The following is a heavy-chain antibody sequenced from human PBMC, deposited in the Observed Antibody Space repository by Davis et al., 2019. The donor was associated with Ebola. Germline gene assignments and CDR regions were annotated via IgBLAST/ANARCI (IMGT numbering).Heavy chain of an antibody. J-gene: IGHJ4*02. CDR1: GGTFSSYA. V-gene: IGHV1-69*13. CDR3: ARGNVRAGTSAAFDY. CDR2: IIPIFGTA. D-gene: IGHD1-1*01. Sequence: SVKVSCKASGGTFSSYAISWVRQAPGQGLEWMGGIIPIFGTANYAQKFQGRVTITADESTSTAYMELSSPRSEDTAVYYCARGNVRAGTSAAFDYWGQGTLVTVSS.